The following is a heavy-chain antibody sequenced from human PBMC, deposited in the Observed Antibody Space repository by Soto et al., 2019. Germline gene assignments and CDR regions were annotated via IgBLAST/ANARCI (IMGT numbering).Heavy chain of an antibody. V-gene: IGHV3-53*01. CDR3: ARGMSSGWTNCFDN. J-gene: IGHJ4*02. CDR1: GFPVSSNY. D-gene: IGHD6-19*01. Sequence: GGSLRLSCAACGFPVSSNYMSWVRQAPGKGLEWVSVIYSGGSTYYADSVKGRFTISRNNSKNTLYLKMNSLRAEDTAVDYGARGMSSGWTNCFDNWGKGTMVTVSS. CDR2: IYSGGST.